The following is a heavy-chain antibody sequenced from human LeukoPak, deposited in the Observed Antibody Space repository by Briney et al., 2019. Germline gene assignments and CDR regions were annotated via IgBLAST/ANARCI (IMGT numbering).Heavy chain of an antibody. Sequence: PSETLSLTCTVSGGSISSGGYYWSWIRQPPGEGLEWIGYIYHSGSTYYNPSLKSRVTISVDRSKNQFSLKLSSVTAADTAVYYCARRGSNIIDYWGQGTLVTVSS. CDR2: IYHSGST. CDR3: ARRGSNIIDY. D-gene: IGHD3-16*01. J-gene: IGHJ4*02. CDR1: GGSISSGGYY. V-gene: IGHV4-30-2*01.